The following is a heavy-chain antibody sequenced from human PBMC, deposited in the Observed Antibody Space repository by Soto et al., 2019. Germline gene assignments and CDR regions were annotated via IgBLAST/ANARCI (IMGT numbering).Heavy chain of an antibody. J-gene: IGHJ4*02. D-gene: IGHD2-15*01. CDR1: GFAFYGYA. V-gene: IGHV3-30-3*01. Sequence: QVQLVESGGGVVQPGGSLRLSCAASGFAFYGYAMHWVRQAPGKGLEWVAVMSYEGSVIVYADSVKGRFTISRDNSKNMLFLQMNSLRAEDTAMYYCARDGWTVTARRHFDQWGQGTVVTVSS. CDR2: MSYEGSVI. CDR3: ARDGWTVTARRHFDQ.